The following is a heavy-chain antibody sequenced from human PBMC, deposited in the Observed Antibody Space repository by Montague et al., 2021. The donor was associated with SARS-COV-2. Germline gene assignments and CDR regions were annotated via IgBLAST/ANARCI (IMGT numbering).Heavy chain of an antibody. Sequence: SETLSLTCTVSGVSVTDYYWSWSRQPPGKGLEWVGDVLYNKGTNFSPSLKSRVAISVDTSKNQFSLRLTSVTAADTAFYYCLRHPHYDGLYGPPDFWDQGTLVTVSS. CDR1: GVSVTDYY. V-gene: IGHV4-59*08. D-gene: IGHD3-16*01. CDR2: VLYNKGT. J-gene: IGHJ4*02. CDR3: LRHPHYDGLYGPPDF.